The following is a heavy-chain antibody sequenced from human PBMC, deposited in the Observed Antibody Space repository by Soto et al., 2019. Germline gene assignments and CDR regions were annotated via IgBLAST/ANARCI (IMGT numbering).Heavy chain of an antibody. Sequence: DVQLLESGGGLVQPGGSLRLSCATSGFTFGNYGMNWVRQAPGKGLEWVSGISGGGGNTYYADSVKGRFTISRDTSKNTVFLEMNSLRAEDTAVYYCAKGFIVVVTVLRPDDAFHVWGQGTLVTVS. CDR1: GFTFGNYG. CDR2: ISGGGGNT. J-gene: IGHJ3*01. V-gene: IGHV3-23*01. CDR3: AKGFIVVVTVLRPDDAFHV. D-gene: IGHD2-21*02.